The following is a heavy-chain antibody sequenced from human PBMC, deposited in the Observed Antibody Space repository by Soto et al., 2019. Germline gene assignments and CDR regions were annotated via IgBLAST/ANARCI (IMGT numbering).Heavy chain of an antibody. V-gene: IGHV4-30-4*01. Sequence: QVQLQESGPGLVKPSQTLSLTCTVSGGSISSGDYYWSWIRQPPGKGLEWIWYIYYSGSTYYNPSLKSRVTISVDTSKNQFSLKLSSVTAADTAVYYCARDGRVTVTTRSDWFDPWGQGTLVTVSS. CDR3: ARDGRVTVTTRSDWFDP. J-gene: IGHJ5*02. CDR1: GGSISSGDYY. CDR2: IYYSGST. D-gene: IGHD4-17*01.